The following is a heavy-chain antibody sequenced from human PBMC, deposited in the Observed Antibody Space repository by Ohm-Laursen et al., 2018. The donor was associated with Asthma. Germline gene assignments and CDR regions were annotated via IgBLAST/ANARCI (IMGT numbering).Heavy chain of an antibody. CDR1: EFTFSLYS. J-gene: IGHJ4*02. D-gene: IGHD1-26*01. CDR2: ISSSSSTI. CDR3: VTDAWWSYVH. Sequence: SLRLSCAASEFTFSLYSMNWVRQAPGKGLEWVSYISSSSSTIYYADSVKGRFTISRDNAKNSLYLQMNSLRVEDTAVYYCVTDAWWSYVHWGLGTLVTVSS. V-gene: IGHV3-48*01.